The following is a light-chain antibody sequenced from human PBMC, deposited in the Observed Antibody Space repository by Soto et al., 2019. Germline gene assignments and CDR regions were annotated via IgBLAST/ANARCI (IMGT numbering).Light chain of an antibody. CDR1: SSNIGAGSD. Sequence: QPVLTQPPSVSGAPGQRVTISCTGSSSNIGAGSDVHWYQQLPGTAPKLLIFANNIRPSGVPDRFSGSKSGTSASLAITGLQAEDEADYYCQSYDSSLSGYVFGTGTKVTVL. CDR3: QSYDSSLSGYV. V-gene: IGLV1-40*01. CDR2: ANN. J-gene: IGLJ1*01.